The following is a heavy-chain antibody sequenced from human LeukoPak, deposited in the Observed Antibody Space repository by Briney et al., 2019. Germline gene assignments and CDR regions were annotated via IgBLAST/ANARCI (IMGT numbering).Heavy chain of an antibody. J-gene: IGHJ6*03. CDR3: ARSRSDGYYYYYYYMDV. CDR2: IYHSGSA. Sequence: PSGTLSLTCAVSGGSISSSNWWNWVRQPPGKGLEWIGEIYHSGSANYNPSLMSRVTMSVDKSKNQISLKLTSVTAADTALYYCARSRSDGYYYYYYYMDVWGKGTTVTVSS. CDR1: GGSISSSNW. V-gene: IGHV4-4*02. D-gene: IGHD2-15*01.